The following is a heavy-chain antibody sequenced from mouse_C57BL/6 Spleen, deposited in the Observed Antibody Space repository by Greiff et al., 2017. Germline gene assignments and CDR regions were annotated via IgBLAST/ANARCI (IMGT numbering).Heavy chain of an antibody. D-gene: IGHD1-1*01. CDR3: ARDYGSSPDY. Sequence: EVQLVESGGGLVKPGGSLKLSCAASGFTFSDYGMHWVRQAPEKGLEWVAYISSGSSTIYYADTVKGRVTISRDNAKNTLFLQMPSLRSEDTAMYYCARDYGSSPDYWGQGTTLTVSS. CDR1: GFTFSDYG. V-gene: IGHV5-17*01. J-gene: IGHJ2*01. CDR2: ISSGSSTI.